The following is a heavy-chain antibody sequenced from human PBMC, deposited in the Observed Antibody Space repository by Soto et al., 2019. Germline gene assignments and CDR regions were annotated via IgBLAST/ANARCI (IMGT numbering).Heavy chain of an antibody. Sequence: QLQLQESGPGLVKPSETLSLTCTVSGGSISSNSYYWGWIRQPPGKGLEWIGSIPYTGDTNYNPSLKSRVTISVDTSKNQFSLTLSSVTAADTAVYYCAGGLVVVTAGRSYFDDWGQGTLVTVSS. CDR3: AGGLVVVTAGRSYFDD. D-gene: IGHD2-21*02. CDR1: GGSISSNSYY. V-gene: IGHV4-39*01. CDR2: IPYTGDT. J-gene: IGHJ4*02.